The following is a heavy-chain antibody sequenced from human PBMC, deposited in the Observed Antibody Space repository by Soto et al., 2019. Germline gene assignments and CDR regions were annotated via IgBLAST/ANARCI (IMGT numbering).Heavy chain of an antibody. CDR2: IWYDGSNR. CDR3: ARPLHSAMAVDALDI. D-gene: IGHD5-18*01. J-gene: IGHJ3*02. Sequence: QVQLVESGGDMVQPGRSLRLSCVASGFTFSSYGMYWIRQAPGKGLEWVAVIWYDGSNRNYADSVKDRLTISRDNSKNTLYLQMNSRRVEDTAVYYCARPLHSAMAVDALDIWGQGTMVTVSS. V-gene: IGHV3-33*01. CDR1: GFTFSSYG.